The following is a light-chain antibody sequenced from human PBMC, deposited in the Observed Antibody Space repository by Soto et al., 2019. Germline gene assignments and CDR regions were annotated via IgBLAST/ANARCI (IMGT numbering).Light chain of an antibody. V-gene: IGLV2-23*02. CDR1: SSDVGSYNL. CDR3: CSYAGSSYV. CDR2: EVS. J-gene: IGLJ1*01. Sequence: QSVLTQPASVSGSPGQSITISCTGTSSDVGSYNLVSWYQHHPGKAPKLMIYEVSKRPSGVSNRFSGSKSGNTASLTISGLQAEDEADYYCCSYAGSSYVFGTGTRSPS.